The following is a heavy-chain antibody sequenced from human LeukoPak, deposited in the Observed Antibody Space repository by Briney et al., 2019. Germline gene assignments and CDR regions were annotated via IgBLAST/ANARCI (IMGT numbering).Heavy chain of an antibody. CDR3: ARDDCGDTCYPGGY. V-gene: IGHV1-3*01. CDR2: IKAGNGDT. D-gene: IGHD2-21*01. Sequence: ASVKVSCKASGYIFTKYVVHWVRQAPGQRPEWMGWIKAGNGDTKYSQNFQDRLTITRDTSASTVYMELSSLTSEDTTLYYCARDDCGDTCYPGGYWGQGTLVTVSS. CDR1: GYIFTKYV. J-gene: IGHJ4*02.